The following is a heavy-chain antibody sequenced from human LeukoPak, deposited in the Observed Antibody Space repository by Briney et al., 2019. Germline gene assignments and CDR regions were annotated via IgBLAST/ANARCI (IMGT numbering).Heavy chain of an antibody. CDR1: GGSISSYY. CDR3: ARVGPYYDILTGYSYYFDY. J-gene: IGHJ4*02. V-gene: IGHV4-59*01. D-gene: IGHD3-9*01. CDR2: IYYSGST. Sequence: KPSETLSLTCTVSGGSISSYYWSWVRQPPGKGLEWIGYIYYSGSTNYNPSLMSGVTISVDTSKNQFSVKVSSVIAADTAVYYCARVGPYYDILTGYSYYFDYWGQGTLVTVSS.